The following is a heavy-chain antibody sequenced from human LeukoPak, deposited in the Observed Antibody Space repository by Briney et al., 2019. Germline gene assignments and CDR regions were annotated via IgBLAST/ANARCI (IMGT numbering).Heavy chain of an antibody. V-gene: IGHV3-30*03. CDR2: ISYDGSNK. CDR1: GFTVGSNY. J-gene: IGHJ5*02. D-gene: IGHD6-6*01. CDR3: ARDNIPSSIAALNEFLNWFDP. Sequence: PGGSLRLSCAASGFTVGSNYMSWVRQAPGKGLEWVAVISYDGSNKYYADSVKGRFTISRDNAKNSLYLQMNSLRAEDTAVYYCARDNIPSSIAALNEFLNWFDPWGQGTLVTVSS.